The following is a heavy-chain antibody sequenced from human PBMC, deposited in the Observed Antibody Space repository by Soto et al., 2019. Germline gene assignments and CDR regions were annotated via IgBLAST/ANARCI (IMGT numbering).Heavy chain of an antibody. CDR3: ARVVVVPAAISYSDYYYYYGMDV. CDR2: IIPIFGTA. D-gene: IGHD2-2*02. CDR1: GGTFSSYA. Sequence: SVKVSCKASGGTFSSYAISWVRQAPGQGLEWMGGIIPIFGTANYAQKFQGRVTITADGSTSTAYMELSSLRSEDTAVYYCARVVVVPAAISYSDYYYYYGMDVWGQGTTVTVSS. V-gene: IGHV1-69*13. J-gene: IGHJ6*02.